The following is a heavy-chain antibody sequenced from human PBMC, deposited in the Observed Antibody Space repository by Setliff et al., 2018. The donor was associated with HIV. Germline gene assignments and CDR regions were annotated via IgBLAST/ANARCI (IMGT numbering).Heavy chain of an antibody. CDR1: GGTFSSYA. Sequence: SVKVSCKASGGTFSSYAISWVRQAPGQGLEWMGRIIPIFGTANYAQKFQGRVTITRDTPARTANVELNSLRSEDTAVYFCARRCPHRDIVVLSVRSHWYFDLWGRGTLVTVSS. CDR2: IIPIFGTA. CDR3: ARRCPHRDIVVLSVRSHWYFDL. V-gene: IGHV1-69*05. J-gene: IGHJ2*01. D-gene: IGHD2-15*01.